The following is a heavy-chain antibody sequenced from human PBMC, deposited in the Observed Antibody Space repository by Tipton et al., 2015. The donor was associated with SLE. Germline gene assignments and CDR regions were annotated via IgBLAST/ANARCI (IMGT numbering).Heavy chain of an antibody. V-gene: IGHV4-4*07. CDR3: ALMVRGAFDY. Sequence: TLSLTCTVSGGSISSYYWSWVRQPAGKGLEWIWRIYTSGSTNYNPSLKSRVTMSVDTSKNQFSLTLSAVTAADTAVYYCALMVRGAFDYWGQGTLVTVSS. J-gene: IGHJ4*02. D-gene: IGHD3-10*01. CDR2: IYTSGST. CDR1: GGSISSYY.